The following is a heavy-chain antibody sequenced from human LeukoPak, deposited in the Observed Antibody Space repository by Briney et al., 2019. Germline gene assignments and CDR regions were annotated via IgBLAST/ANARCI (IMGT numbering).Heavy chain of an antibody. J-gene: IGHJ4*02. V-gene: IGHV1-69*13. CDR2: IIPIFGTA. CDR3: AGEKRHYVAVAGYYFDY. Sequence: SVKVSCKASGGTFSSYAISWVRQAPGQGLEWMGGIIPIFGTANYAQKFQGRVTITADESTSTAYMELSSLRSEDTAVYYCAGEKRHYVAVAGYYFDYWGQGTLVTVSS. D-gene: IGHD6-19*01. CDR1: GGTFSSYA.